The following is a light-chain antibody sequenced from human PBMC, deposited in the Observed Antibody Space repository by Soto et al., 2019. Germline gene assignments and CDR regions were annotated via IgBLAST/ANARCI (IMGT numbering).Light chain of an antibody. CDR3: QHYNNWPFT. V-gene: IGKV3-15*01. J-gene: IGKJ2*01. CDR1: QSVSSN. CDR2: GAS. Sequence: EIVMTQSPATLSVSLGERATLSCRASQSVSSNLAWYKQKPGQPPSLLIYGASDRATGIPARFSGSGSGTEFTLTISSLQSEDFAVYYCQHYNNWPFTFGQGTKLEIK.